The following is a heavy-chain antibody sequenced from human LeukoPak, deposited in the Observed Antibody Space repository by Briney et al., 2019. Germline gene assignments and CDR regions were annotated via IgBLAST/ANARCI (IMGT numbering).Heavy chain of an antibody. Sequence: SQTLSLTCTVSGGSISSGGYYWSWIRQHPGKGLEWIGYIYYSGSTYYNPSLKSRVTISVDTSKNQFSLKLSSVTPADTAVYYCARGGYDSSGYYPRVALDYWGQGTLVTVSS. D-gene: IGHD3-22*01. V-gene: IGHV4-31*03. J-gene: IGHJ4*02. CDR1: GGSISSGGYY. CDR3: ARGGYDSSGYYPRVALDY. CDR2: IYYSGST.